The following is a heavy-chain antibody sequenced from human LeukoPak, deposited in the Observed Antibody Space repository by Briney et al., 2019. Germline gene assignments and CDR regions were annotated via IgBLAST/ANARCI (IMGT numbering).Heavy chain of an antibody. CDR3: ARDCSSTSCLRRAFDS. CDR1: GGSISSYY. V-gene: IGHV4-4*07. J-gene: IGHJ3*02. CDR2: IYTSGST. D-gene: IGHD2-2*01. Sequence: SGTLSLTCTVSGGSISSYYWSWIRRPAGKGLEWIGRIYTSGSTNYNPSLKSRVTMSVDTSKNQFSLKLSSVTAADTAVYYCARDCSSTSCLRRAFDSWGQGTMVTVSS.